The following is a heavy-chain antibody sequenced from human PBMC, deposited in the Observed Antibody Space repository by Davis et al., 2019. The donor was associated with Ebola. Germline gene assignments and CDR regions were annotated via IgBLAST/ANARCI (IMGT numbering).Heavy chain of an antibody. CDR2: INTNTGNP. CDR1: GYTFTGYY. CDR3: ARGRQVGDY. D-gene: IGHD3-16*01. Sequence: AASVKVSCKASGYTFTGYYMHWVRQAPGQGLEWMGWINTNTGNPTYAQGFTGRFVFSLDTSVSTAYLQISSLKAEDTAVYYCARGRQVGDYWGQGTLVTVSS. V-gene: IGHV7-4-1*02. J-gene: IGHJ4*02.